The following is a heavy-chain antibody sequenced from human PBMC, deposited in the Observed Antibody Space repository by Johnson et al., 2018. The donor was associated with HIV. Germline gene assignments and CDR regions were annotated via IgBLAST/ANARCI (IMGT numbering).Heavy chain of an antibody. Sequence: VQLVEFGGGVVRPGGSLRLSCAASGFTFDDYGMSWVRQAPGKGLEWVSGINWNGGSTGYADSVKGRFTISRDNAKNSLYLQMNSLRAEDTALYYCARDRRNRQWQRLDAFDIWGQGTMVIVSS. D-gene: IGHD6-19*01. J-gene: IGHJ3*02. CDR1: GFTFDDYG. V-gene: IGHV3-20*04. CDR3: ARDRRNRQWQRLDAFDI. CDR2: INWNGGST.